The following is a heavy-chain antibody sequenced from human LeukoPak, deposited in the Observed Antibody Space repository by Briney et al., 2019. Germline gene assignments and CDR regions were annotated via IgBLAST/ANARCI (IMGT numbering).Heavy chain of an antibody. Sequence: ASVKVSCKASGYTFSDYYIHWVQQAPGKGLEWVGRVDPEDGETIYAVKFQGRVTITADTSRDTAYMELSGLRSEDTALYYCGRTAMSPIFDYRGQGTLVTVSS. CDR3: GRTAMSPIFDY. V-gene: IGHV1-69-2*01. CDR1: GYTFSDYY. CDR2: VDPEDGET. J-gene: IGHJ4*02. D-gene: IGHD2-21*02.